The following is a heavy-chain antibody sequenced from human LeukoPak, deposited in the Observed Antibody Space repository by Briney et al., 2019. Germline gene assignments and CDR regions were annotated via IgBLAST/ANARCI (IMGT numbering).Heavy chain of an antibody. CDR3: ARDWGSGRFDY. D-gene: IGHD3-10*01. J-gene: IGHJ4*02. Sequence: PSETLSLTCTVSGGSFSSYYWSWIRQPPGKGLEWVSYISSSGSTIYYADSVKGRFTISRDNAKNSLYLQMNSLRAEDTAVYYCARDWGSGRFDYWGQGTLVTVSS. CDR2: ISSSGSTI. V-gene: IGHV3-11*04. CDR1: GGSFSSYY.